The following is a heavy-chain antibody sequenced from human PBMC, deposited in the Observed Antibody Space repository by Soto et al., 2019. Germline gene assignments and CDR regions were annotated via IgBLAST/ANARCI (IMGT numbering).Heavy chain of an antibody. Sequence: SETLSLTCTVSGGSISSGDYYWSWIRQPPGKGLEWIGYIYYSGSTYYNPSLESRVTISVDTSKNQFSLKLSSVTAADTAVYYCARDARSVSFYTHPYYYYGMDVWGQGTTVTVSS. CDR2: IYYSGST. J-gene: IGHJ6*02. V-gene: IGHV4-30-4*01. D-gene: IGHD1-26*01. CDR3: ARDARSVSFYTHPYYYYGMDV. CDR1: GGSISSGDYY.